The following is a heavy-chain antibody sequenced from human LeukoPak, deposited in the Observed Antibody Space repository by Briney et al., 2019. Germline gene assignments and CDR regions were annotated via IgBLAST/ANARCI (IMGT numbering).Heavy chain of an antibody. CDR3: ARFHTSGYYRHFDF. Sequence: SETLSLTCSVSDGSINSYYWNWIRRPPGKGLEWIGYIYYNGNTNYSPSLKSRVTMSVDTSKNLFSLKVSSVTAADTAVYYCARFHTSGYYRHFDFWGQGTLVTVSS. CDR2: IYYNGNT. CDR1: DGSINSYY. V-gene: IGHV4-59*01. D-gene: IGHD3-22*01. J-gene: IGHJ4*02.